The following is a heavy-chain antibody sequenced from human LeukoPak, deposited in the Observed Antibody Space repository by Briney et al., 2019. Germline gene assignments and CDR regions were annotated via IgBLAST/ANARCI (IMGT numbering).Heavy chain of an antibody. CDR3: AAPRPYCSSTSCHSYYYYGMDV. Sequence: GGSLRLSCAASGFTFSSYAMSWVRQAPGKGLEWVSAISGSGGSTYYAGSVKGRFTISRDNSKNTLYLQMNSLRAEDTAVYYCAAPRPYCSSTSCHSYYYYGMDVWGQGTTVTVSS. D-gene: IGHD2-2*01. J-gene: IGHJ6*02. V-gene: IGHV3-23*01. CDR2: ISGSGGST. CDR1: GFTFSSYA.